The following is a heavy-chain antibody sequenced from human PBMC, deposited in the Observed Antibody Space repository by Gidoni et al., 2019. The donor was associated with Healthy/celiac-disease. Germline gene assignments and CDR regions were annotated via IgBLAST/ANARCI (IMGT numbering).Heavy chain of an antibody. V-gene: IGHV3-48*03. CDR2: ISSRGSTI. J-gene: IGHJ3*02. CDR1: GFTFSSYE. CDR3: ARGGSGWYGDAFDI. D-gene: IGHD6-19*01. Sequence: EVQLVESGGGLVQPGGSLRLSCAASGFTFSSYEMTWVRQAPGKGLGWFSYISSRGSTISYADSVKGRFTISRDNAKNSLYLQMNSLRAEDTAVYYCARGGSGWYGDAFDIWGQGTMVTVSS.